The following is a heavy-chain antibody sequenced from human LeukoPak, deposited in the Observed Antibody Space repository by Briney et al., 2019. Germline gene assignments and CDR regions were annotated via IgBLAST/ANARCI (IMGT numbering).Heavy chain of an antibody. CDR3: ARAEVYYDILTGYPANWFDP. J-gene: IGHJ5*02. D-gene: IGHD3-9*01. CDR2: INPHSGGT. V-gene: IGHV1-2*02. Sequence: ASVKVSCKASGYTFTGYYMHWVRQAPGQGLEWMGWINPHSGGTNYAQKFQGRVTMTRDTSISTAYMELSRLRSDDTAVYYCARAEVYYDILTGYPANWFDPWGQGTLVTVSS. CDR1: GYTFTGYY.